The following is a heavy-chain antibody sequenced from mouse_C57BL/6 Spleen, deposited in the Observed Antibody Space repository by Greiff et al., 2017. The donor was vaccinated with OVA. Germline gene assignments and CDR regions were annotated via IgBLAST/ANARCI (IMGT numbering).Heavy chain of an antibody. CDR1: GYTFTDYN. V-gene: IGHV1-22*01. J-gene: IGHJ3*01. Sequence: EVQLQQSGPELVKPGASVKMSCKASGYTFTDYNMHWVKQSHGKSLEWIGYINPNNGGTSYNQKFKGKATLTVNKSSSTAYMELRSLTSEDSAVYDCARNYGSSYEGFAYWGQGTLVTVSA. CDR2: INPNNGGT. D-gene: IGHD1-1*01. CDR3: ARNYGSSYEGFAY.